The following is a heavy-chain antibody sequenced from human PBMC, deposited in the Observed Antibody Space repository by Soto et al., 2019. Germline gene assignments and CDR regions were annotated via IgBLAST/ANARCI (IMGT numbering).Heavy chain of an antibody. V-gene: IGHV2-26*01. CDR1: GMSITDSEMG. CDR2: IDSSGEK. J-gene: IGHJ5*02. CDR3: ARRHLAVAVSPWFDP. Sequence: QVTLKESGPVLVKPTETLTLRRTVAGMSITDSEMGVSWIRQPPGQPLVWLAHIDSSGEKSYRTFLKSRLAISKDTSKSQIVLTMTNMDPADTATYYCARRHLAVAVSPWFDPWGQGIPVTVSS. D-gene: IGHD6-19*01.